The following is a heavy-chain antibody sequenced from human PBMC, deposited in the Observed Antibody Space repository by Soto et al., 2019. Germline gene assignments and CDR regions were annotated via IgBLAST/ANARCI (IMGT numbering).Heavy chain of an antibody. Sequence: QVQLQESGPGLVKPSETLSLTCTVSGGSISSYYWSWIRQPPGKGLEWIGYIYYSGSTNYNPSLKSRVTLSVDTAKNQFSLKLGPVTAADTAVYYCARREMVSGSYYWGQGTLVTVSS. D-gene: IGHD1-26*01. CDR3: ARREMVSGSYY. J-gene: IGHJ4*02. V-gene: IGHV4-59*01. CDR2: IYYSGST. CDR1: GGSISSYY.